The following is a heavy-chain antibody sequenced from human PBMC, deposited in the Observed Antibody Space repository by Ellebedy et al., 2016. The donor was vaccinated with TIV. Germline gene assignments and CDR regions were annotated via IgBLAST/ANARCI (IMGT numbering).Heavy chain of an antibody. Sequence: AASVKVSCKASAGTFSSYAISWVRQAPGQGLEWLGGIIPIFGTANYAQKFQGRVTITADKSTSTAYMELSSLRSEDTAVYYCARGASLASRWYDYWGQGTLVTVSS. D-gene: IGHD4-23*01. CDR3: ARGASLASRWYDY. CDR2: IIPIFGTA. CDR1: AGTFSSYA. J-gene: IGHJ4*02. V-gene: IGHV1-69*06.